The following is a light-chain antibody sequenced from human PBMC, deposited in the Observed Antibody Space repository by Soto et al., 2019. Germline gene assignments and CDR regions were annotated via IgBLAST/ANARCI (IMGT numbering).Light chain of an antibody. Sequence: DIQMTHSAFTLSASIGDLATTTCRATQLFNNWLAWYQQKPGKAPKLLIYDTSTLESGVPSRFSGSGSGTEFTLTITSLQPDDLATYYCQQYNSDVSFGGGTKVEIK. CDR2: DTS. V-gene: IGKV1-5*01. J-gene: IGKJ4*01. CDR1: QLFNNW. CDR3: QQYNSDVS.